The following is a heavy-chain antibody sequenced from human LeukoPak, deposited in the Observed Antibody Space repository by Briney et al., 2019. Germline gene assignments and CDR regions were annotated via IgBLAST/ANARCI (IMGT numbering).Heavy chain of an antibody. Sequence: GASLKFSCQGAASKFSNYWIAWVRPMPGEDLEWMGIIYPDDSDTRYSPSFQGQVTISADKSISTAYLQWTSLKASDTAVYYCARRDTTYFDYWGQGSLVTVSS. V-gene: IGHV5-51*01. CDR2: IYPDDSDT. J-gene: IGHJ4*02. D-gene: IGHD1-1*01. CDR3: ARRDTTYFDY. CDR1: ASKFSNYW.